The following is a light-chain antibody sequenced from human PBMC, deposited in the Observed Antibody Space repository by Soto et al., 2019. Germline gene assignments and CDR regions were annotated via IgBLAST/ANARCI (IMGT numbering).Light chain of an antibody. CDR3: QQSYSTPYT. CDR1: QSISSY. CDR2: AAS. Sequence: DIQMTQSPSSLSASVGDRVTITCRTSQSISSYLNWYQQKPGKAPKFLIYAASSLQSGVPSRFSGSGSGTDFTLTIRSLQPEDFATYYCQQSYSTPYTFGQGTKLEIK. V-gene: IGKV1-39*01. J-gene: IGKJ2*01.